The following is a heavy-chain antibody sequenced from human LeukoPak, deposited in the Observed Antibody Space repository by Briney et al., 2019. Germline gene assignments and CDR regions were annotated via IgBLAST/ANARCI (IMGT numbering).Heavy chain of an antibody. CDR3: ARGFCSSTSCYQGPFDF. D-gene: IGHD2-2*01. CDR1: GFILSSAW. Sequence: GGSLRLSCAASGFILSSAWMTWVRQAPGKGLEWVGHIKNKTNGGTTDYAAPVKGRFIISRDDSKNTLYLQMNSLRTEDTAVYYCARGFCSSTSCYQGPFDFWGQGTLVTVSS. J-gene: IGHJ4*02. CDR2: IKNKTNGGTT. V-gene: IGHV3-15*01.